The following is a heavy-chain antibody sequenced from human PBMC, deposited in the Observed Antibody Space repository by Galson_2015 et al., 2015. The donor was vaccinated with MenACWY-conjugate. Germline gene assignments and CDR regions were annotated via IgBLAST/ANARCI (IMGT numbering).Heavy chain of an antibody. J-gene: IGHJ4*02. CDR3: ARGGTGSLAID. V-gene: IGHV1-18*01. CDR1: GYTFTSFG. Sequence: SVKVSCKASGYTFTSFGISWVRQAPGQGLEWMGWINVDKGNTKYSQRFQGRVSITRDTSASTAYMELGGLRSEDTAVYYCARGGTGSLAIDWGQGTLVTVSS. D-gene: IGHD7-27*01. CDR2: INVDKGNT.